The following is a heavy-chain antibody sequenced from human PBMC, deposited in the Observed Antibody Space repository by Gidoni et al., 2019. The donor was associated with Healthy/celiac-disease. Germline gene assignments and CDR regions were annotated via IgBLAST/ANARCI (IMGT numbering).Heavy chain of an antibody. J-gene: IGHJ4*02. CDR2: ISGSGGST. CDR1: GFTFGRCA. D-gene: IGHD3-16*02. CDR3: AKAVAYDYVWGSYRGGLDY. V-gene: IGHV3-23*01. Sequence: EVQLLESGGGLVQPGGSLRLSCSASGFTFGRCAMSWFLQAPGKGLEWVSAISGSGGSTYYADSVKGRFTISRDNSKNTLYLQMNSLRAEDTAVYYCAKAVAYDYVWGSYRGGLDYWGQGTLVTVSS.